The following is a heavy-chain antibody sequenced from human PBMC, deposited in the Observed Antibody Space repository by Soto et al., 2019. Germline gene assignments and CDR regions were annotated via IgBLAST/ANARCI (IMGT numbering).Heavy chain of an antibody. Sequence: ASETLSLTCTVSGDSISSSSYFWGWIRQPPGKGLKWIGSIYYSGNTYYNPSLKSRVTISVDTSKNQFSLKLSSVTAADTAVYYCPRQKGDRYGYLYYFDYWGQGTLVTVS. J-gene: IGHJ4*02. CDR2: IYYSGNT. CDR3: PRQKGDRYGYLYYFDY. D-gene: IGHD5-18*01. V-gene: IGHV4-39*01. CDR1: GDSISSSSYF.